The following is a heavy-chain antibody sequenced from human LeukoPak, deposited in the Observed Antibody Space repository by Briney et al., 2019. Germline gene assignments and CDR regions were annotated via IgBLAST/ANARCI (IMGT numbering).Heavy chain of an antibody. CDR2: ISWNGGSI. D-gene: IGHD1/OR15-1a*01. V-gene: IGHV3-9*01. CDR3: AKDGTSASRGREHYFDY. CDR1: GFTFDDFA. Sequence: GGSLRLSCAASGFTFDDFAMHWVRQVPGKGLEWVSGISWNGGSIGYADSVEGRFTISRDNAKNSVYLQMDSLRPEDTAFYFCAKDGTSASRGREHYFDYWGQGTQVTVSS. J-gene: IGHJ4*02.